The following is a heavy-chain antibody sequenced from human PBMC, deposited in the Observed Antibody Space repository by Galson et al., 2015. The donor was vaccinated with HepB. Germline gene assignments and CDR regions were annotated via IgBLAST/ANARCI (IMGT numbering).Heavy chain of an antibody. D-gene: IGHD5-18*01. Sequence: SLRLSCAASEFILSMYWMNWVRQAPGKGLEWVANIKEDGSEKNYVDSVKGRFTISRDNSKNELYLQMNSLRAEDTAIYYCVRESLMAMVTFDLWGRGTLVTVSS. V-gene: IGHV3-7*01. CDR3: VRESLMAMVTFDL. CDR1: EFILSMYW. CDR2: IKEDGSEK. J-gene: IGHJ4*02.